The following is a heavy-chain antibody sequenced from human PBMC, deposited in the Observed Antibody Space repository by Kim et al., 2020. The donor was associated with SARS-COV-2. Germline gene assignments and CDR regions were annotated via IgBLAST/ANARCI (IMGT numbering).Heavy chain of an antibody. CDR1: GYTFTSYG. D-gene: IGHD5-18*01. J-gene: IGHJ6*02. CDR2: ISAYNGNT. Sequence: ASVKVSCKASGYTFTSYGISWVRQAPGQGLEWMGWISAYNGNTNYAQKLQGRVTMTTDTSTSTAYMELRSLRSDDTAVYYCARFDGTGLWSLTYYYYGMDVWGQGTTVTVSS. V-gene: IGHV1-18*04. CDR3: ARFDGTGLWSLTYYYYGMDV.